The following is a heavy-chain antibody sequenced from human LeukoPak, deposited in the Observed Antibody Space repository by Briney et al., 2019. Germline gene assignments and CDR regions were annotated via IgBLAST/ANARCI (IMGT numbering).Heavy chain of an antibody. Sequence: SETLSLTCVVSDGSMSSDAWTWIRQPPGMALEWIGYIYHSGSAYYNPSLKSRVTISLDRSKNQFSLKLSSMTAADTAFYYCARSYGPYQIDSWGQGTLATVSS. J-gene: IGHJ4*02. V-gene: IGHV4-30-2*01. CDR2: IYHSGSA. CDR3: ARSYGPYQIDS. D-gene: IGHD2-2*01. CDR1: DGSMSSDA.